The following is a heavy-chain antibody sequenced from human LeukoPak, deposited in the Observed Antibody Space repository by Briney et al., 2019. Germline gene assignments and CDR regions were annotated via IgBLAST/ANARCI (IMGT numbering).Heavy chain of an antibody. CDR1: GFTFSSYW. CDR3: AKSPGEGSSWTLFHDY. V-gene: IGHV3-7*03. D-gene: IGHD6-13*01. Sequence: PGGSLRLSCAASGFTFSSYWMSWVRQAPGKGLEWVANIKQDGSEKYYVDSVKGRFTISRDNAKNSLYLQVNSLRAEDTAVYYCAKSPGEGSSWTLFHDYWGQGTLVTVSS. J-gene: IGHJ4*02. CDR2: IKQDGSEK.